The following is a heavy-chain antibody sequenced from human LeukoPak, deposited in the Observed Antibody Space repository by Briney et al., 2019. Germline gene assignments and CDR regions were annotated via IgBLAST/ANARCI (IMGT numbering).Heavy chain of an antibody. V-gene: IGHV3-7*03. D-gene: IGHD3-16*01. CDR1: GFTFSSYW. CDR3: ARGGGLDV. CDR2: INHNGNVN. Sequence: GGSLRLSCAASGFTFSSYWMNWARQAPGKGLEWVAGINHNGNVNYYVDSVKGRFTISRDNAKNSLYLQMSNLRAEDTAVYFCARGGGLDVWGQGATVTVSS. J-gene: IGHJ6*02.